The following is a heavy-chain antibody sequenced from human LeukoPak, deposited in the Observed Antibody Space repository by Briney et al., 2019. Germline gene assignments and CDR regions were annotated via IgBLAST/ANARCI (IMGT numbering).Heavy chain of an antibody. V-gene: IGHV3-7*03. D-gene: IGHD3-16*01. CDR1: GFTFSSYW. CDR3: ARGGGLDV. CDR2: INHNGNVN. Sequence: GGSLRLSCAASGFTFSSYWMNWARQAPGKGLEWVAGINHNGNVNYYVDSVKGRFTISRDNAKNSLYLQMSNLRAEDTAVYFCARGGGLDVWGQGATVTVSS. J-gene: IGHJ6*02.